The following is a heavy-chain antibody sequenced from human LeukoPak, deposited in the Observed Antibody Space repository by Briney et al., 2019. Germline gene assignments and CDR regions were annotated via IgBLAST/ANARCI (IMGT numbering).Heavy chain of an antibody. Sequence: ASVKVSCTASGYTFTGYSIHWVRQAPGQGLGCIGWINPNNGGTIYAQKFQGRVTMTRDTSSSTAYMELSGLRSDDTALYYCARDETEYTSSWAYFDDWGQGTLVTVSS. CDR2: INPNNGGT. CDR3: ARDETEYTSSWAYFDD. D-gene: IGHD6-13*01. J-gene: IGHJ4*02. CDR1: GYTFTGYS. V-gene: IGHV1-2*02.